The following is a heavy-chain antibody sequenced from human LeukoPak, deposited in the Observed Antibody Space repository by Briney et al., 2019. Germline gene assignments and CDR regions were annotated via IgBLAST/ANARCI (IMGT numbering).Heavy chain of an antibody. Sequence: PGGSLRLSCAVSGITFSTIGVSWVRQAPGKGQEWVSIISKSGGSTYYADSVKGRFTISRDNSKDTLYLQMNSLRAEDTAVYYCANVVGGYWGQGTLVTVSS. D-gene: IGHD2-21*01. V-gene: IGHV3-23*01. CDR1: GITFSTIG. CDR2: ISKSGGST. CDR3: ANVVGGY. J-gene: IGHJ4*02.